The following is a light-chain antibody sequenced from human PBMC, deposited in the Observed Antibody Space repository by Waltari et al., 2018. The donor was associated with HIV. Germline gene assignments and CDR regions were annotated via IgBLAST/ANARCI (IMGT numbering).Light chain of an antibody. Sequence: QSALTQPASVSGSPGQSITFSCPGGSSDVGSFNLLSWYQQHPGKAPKRVISEVTKRPSGVSNRFSGSKSGNTASLTISGLLAEDEADYYCFSYAGRSTHVVFGGGTKLTVL. V-gene: IGLV2-23*02. CDR2: EVT. J-gene: IGLJ2*01. CDR3: FSYAGRSTHVV. CDR1: SSDVGSFNL.